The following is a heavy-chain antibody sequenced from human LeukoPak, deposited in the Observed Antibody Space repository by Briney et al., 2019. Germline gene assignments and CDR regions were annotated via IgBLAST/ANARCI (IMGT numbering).Heavy chain of an antibody. CDR2: IYYSGTT. V-gene: IGHV4-59*08. Sequence: SETLSLTCTVSGASFTINYWSWIRQPPGKGLEWIGYIYYSGTTTYNPSLERRVTMSVDMSKTQFSLRLNSVTATDTAVYYCARLDCGGDCYVDYWGQGTLVTVSS. D-gene: IGHD2-21*02. CDR1: GASFTINY. J-gene: IGHJ4*02. CDR3: ARLDCGGDCYVDY.